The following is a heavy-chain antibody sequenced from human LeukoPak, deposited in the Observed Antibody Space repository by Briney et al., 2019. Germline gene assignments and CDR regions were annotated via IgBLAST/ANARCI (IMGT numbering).Heavy chain of an antibody. D-gene: IGHD3-10*01. CDR1: GGSFSGYY. CDR3: AKESMVRGVNNWFDP. V-gene: IGHV4-34*01. Sequence: PSETLSLTCAVYGGSFSGYYWSWIRQPPGKGLEWIGEINHSGSTNYNPSLKSRVTISVDTSKNQFSLKLSSVTAADTAVYYCAKESMVRGVNNWFDPWGQGTLVTVSS. J-gene: IGHJ5*02. CDR2: INHSGST.